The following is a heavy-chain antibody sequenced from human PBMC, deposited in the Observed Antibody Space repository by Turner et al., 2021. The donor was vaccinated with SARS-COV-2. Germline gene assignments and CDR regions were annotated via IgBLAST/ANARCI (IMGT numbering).Heavy chain of an antibody. V-gene: IGHV3-15*01. J-gene: IGHJ6*03. Sequence: EVQLVVSGGGLVEPGGSLRVSCAASGFTFSTTWMTWVRQAPGKGLEWVGRIKSKIDGVTVDYAAPVKGRFTISRDDSEDTLYMQMNSLKTEDTAVYYCATANKFYDYMDVWGEGATVTVSS. CDR2: IKSKIDGVTV. CDR3: ATANKFYDYMDV. CDR1: GFTFSTTW.